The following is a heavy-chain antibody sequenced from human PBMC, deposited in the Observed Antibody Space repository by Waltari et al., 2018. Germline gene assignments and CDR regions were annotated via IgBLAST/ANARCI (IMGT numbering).Heavy chain of an antibody. CDR1: GFTFSGSA. CDR3: TAAAGKDYYYYYYMDV. CDR2: IRSKANSYAT. J-gene: IGHJ6*03. Sequence: EVQLVESGGGLVQPGGSLKLSCAASGFTFSGSAMHWVRQASGTGLEWVGRIRSKANSYATAYAASVKGRFTISRDDSKNTAYLQMNSLKTEDTAVYYCTAAAGKDYYYYYYMDVWGKGTTVTISS. V-gene: IGHV3-73*02. D-gene: IGHD6-13*01.